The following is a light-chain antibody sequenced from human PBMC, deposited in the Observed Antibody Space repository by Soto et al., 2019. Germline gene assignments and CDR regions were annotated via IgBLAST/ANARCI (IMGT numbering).Light chain of an antibody. Sequence: DIVMTQSPDSLAVSLGERATINCRSSQSVLYSSNNKNYLAWYQQKQAQPPKLLIYWASTRESGVPDRFSGSGSGTDFPLSICSLQAEDVAVYYCQQYYNTPLTFGGGTKVEIK. V-gene: IGKV4-1*01. CDR3: QQYYNTPLT. CDR1: QSVLYSSNNKNY. CDR2: WAS. J-gene: IGKJ4*01.